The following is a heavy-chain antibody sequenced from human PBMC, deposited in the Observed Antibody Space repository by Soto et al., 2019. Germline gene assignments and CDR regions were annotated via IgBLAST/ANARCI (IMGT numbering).Heavy chain of an antibody. D-gene: IGHD6-13*01. Sequence: GGSLRLSCAASGFTFSNSWMSWVRQAPGKGLEWVATIKQDGSERYYVDSVKGRFTISRDNSKNTLYLQMNSLRAEDTAVYYCAREGDSSSWYGVYYYYGMDVWGQGTTVTVSS. V-gene: IGHV3-7*01. CDR1: GFTFSNSW. CDR2: IKQDGSER. CDR3: AREGDSSSWYGVYYYYGMDV. J-gene: IGHJ6*02.